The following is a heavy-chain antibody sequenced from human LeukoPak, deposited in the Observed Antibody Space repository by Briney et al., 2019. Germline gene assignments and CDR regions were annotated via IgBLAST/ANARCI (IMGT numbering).Heavy chain of an antibody. CDR3: ARVGMGYDSSGYYYEFDY. CDR1: GYTFTSYG. V-gene: IGHV1-18*01. D-gene: IGHD3-22*01. Sequence: ASVKVSCKASGYTFTSYGISWVRQAPGQGLEWMGWISAYNGNTNYAQKLQGRVTMTTDTSTSTAYMELRSLRSDDTAVYYCARVGMGYDSSGYYYEFDYWGQGTLVTVSS. CDR2: ISAYNGNT. J-gene: IGHJ4*02.